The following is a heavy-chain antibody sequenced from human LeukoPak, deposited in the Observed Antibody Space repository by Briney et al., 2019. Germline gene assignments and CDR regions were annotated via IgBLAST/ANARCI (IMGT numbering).Heavy chain of an antibody. V-gene: IGHV1-69*13. CDR2: IIPIFCTA. J-gene: IGHJ5*02. CDR1: GGTFSSYA. D-gene: IGHD3-10*01. CDR3: ARSTGAVGDVWFDP. Sequence: SVKVSCKASGGTFSSYAISWVRQAPGQGLEWMGGIIPIFCTANYAQKFQGRVTITEDESTSTAYMELSSLRSEDTAVYYCARSTGAVGDVWFDPWGQGTLVTVSS.